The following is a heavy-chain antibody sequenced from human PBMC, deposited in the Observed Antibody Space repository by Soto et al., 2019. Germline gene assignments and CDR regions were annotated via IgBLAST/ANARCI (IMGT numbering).Heavy chain of an antibody. CDR1: GYIFTICY. J-gene: IGHJ4*02. CDR3: AREKHPYDSSGYYYYR. Sequence: ASLPVSCKASGYIFTICYMHWVRQAPGQGLEWMGIINPSGGSTSYAQKFQGRVTMTRDTSTSTVYMELSSLRSEDTAVYYCAREKHPYDSSGYYYYRWGQGNLVTVSS. V-gene: IGHV1-46*01. CDR2: INPSGGST. D-gene: IGHD3-22*01.